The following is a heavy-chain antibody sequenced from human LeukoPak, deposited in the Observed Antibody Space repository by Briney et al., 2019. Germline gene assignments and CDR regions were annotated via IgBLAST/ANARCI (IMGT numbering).Heavy chain of an antibody. CDR3: AKDDDSSDCHDWYFDL. D-gene: IGHD4-11*01. CDR1: GFTFSYYA. CDR2: ISSSGSAT. J-gene: IGHJ2*01. V-gene: IGHV3-23*01. Sequence: GGSLRLSCVGSGFTFSYYAMAWVRQAPGKGLEWVSGISSSGSATYYGDSVKGRFTISRDNSNDTLYLQMNSLRAEDTAMYYCAKDDDSSDCHDWYFDLWGRGALISVSS.